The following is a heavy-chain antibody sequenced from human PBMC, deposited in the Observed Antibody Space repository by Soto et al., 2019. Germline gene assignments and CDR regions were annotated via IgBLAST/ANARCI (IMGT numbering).Heavy chain of an antibody. V-gene: IGHV1-18*01. J-gene: IGHJ5*02. CDR2: ISAYNGNT. CDR1: GYTFTSYG. Sequence: QVQLVQSGAEVKKPGASVKVSCKASGYTFTSYGISWVRQAPGQGLEWMGWISAYNGNTNYAQKRQGRVTMTTDTSTSTAYMELRSLRSDDTAVYYCARGGCGYCSSTTAEWFDPWGQGTLVTVSS. D-gene: IGHD2-2*03. CDR3: ARGGCGYCSSTTAEWFDP.